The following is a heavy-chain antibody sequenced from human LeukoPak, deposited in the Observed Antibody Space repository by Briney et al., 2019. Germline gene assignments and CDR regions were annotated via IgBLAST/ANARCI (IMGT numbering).Heavy chain of an antibody. J-gene: IGHJ5*02. Sequence: PSQTLSLTCIVSGGSISSDGFYWIWLRQPPGKGREWVGYTYYSGSTYYNPSLKNRFSIPVDTSKNQFSLNLSSVTAADTAVYYCARPYYYDSRIDRWGEGTLVTVSS. V-gene: IGHV4-30-4*01. CDR2: TYYSGST. D-gene: IGHD3-22*01. CDR1: GGSISSDGFY. CDR3: ARPYYYDSRIDR.